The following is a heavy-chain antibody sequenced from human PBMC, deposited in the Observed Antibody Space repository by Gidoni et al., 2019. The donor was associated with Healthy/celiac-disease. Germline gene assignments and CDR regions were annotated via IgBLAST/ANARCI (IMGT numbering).Heavy chain of an antibody. CDR3: ARDPNYYDSSGYNLDY. J-gene: IGHJ4*02. V-gene: IGHV1-69*01. CDR2: IIPIFGTA. D-gene: IGHD3-22*01. CDR1: GGPSSSYP. Sequence: QVQLVQSGAEVKKPGSSVKVSCKASGGPSSSYPISWVRQAPGQGLEWMGGIIPIFGTANYAQKFQGRVTITADESTSTAYMELSSLRSEDTAVYYCARDPNYYDSSGYNLDYWGQGTLVTVSS.